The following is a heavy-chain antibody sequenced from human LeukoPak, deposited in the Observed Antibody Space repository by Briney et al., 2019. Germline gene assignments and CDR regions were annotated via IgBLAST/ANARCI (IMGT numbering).Heavy chain of an antibody. V-gene: IGHV1-2*02. CDR2: INPNSGGT. CDR3: ARDKVGATFSFDY. Sequence: ASVKVSCKASGYTFTGYYMHWVRQAPGQGLEWMGWINPNSGGTNYAQKFQGRVTMPRDTSISTAYMELSRLRSDDTAVYYCARDKVGATFSFDYWGQGTLVTVSS. D-gene: IGHD1-26*01. J-gene: IGHJ4*02. CDR1: GYTFTGYY.